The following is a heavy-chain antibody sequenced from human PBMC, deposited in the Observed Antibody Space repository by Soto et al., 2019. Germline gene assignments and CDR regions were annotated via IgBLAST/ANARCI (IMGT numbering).Heavy chain of an antibody. CDR2: IWYDGGNK. CDR3: ARDGQWLPRDGLRSSYYFDY. V-gene: IGHV3-33*01. Sequence: GGSLRLSCAASGFNLSSYVMHWVRQAPGKGLEWVAVIWYDGGNKYYADSVKGRFTISRDNSKNTLYLQMNSLRAEDTAVYYCARDGQWLPRDGLRSSYYFDYWGQGTLVTVSS. J-gene: IGHJ4*02. D-gene: IGHD6-19*01. CDR1: GFNLSSYV.